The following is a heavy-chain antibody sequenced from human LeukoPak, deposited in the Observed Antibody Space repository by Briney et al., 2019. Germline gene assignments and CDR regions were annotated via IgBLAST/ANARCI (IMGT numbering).Heavy chain of an antibody. J-gene: IGHJ4*02. CDR2: IPYDGSDK. D-gene: IGHD4-11*01. Sequence: GGSLRLSCAASGFTFSSYEMNWVRQAPGKGLEWVAFIPYDGSDKFYADSVKGRFTISRDNSKKTLYLQMNSLRAEDTAVYYCAAMTSVTTGDYWGQGTLVTVSS. V-gene: IGHV3-30*02. CDR1: GFTFSSYE. CDR3: AAMTSVTTGDY.